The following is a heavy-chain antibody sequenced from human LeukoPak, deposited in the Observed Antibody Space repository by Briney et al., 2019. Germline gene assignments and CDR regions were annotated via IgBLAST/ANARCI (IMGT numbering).Heavy chain of an antibody. D-gene: IGHD6-19*01. CDR2: IYYSGST. CDR3: ARAEIAVAGSFDY. J-gene: IGHJ4*02. Sequence: SETLSLTCTVSGVSISSYYWSWIRQPPGKGLEWIGYIYYSGSTNYNPSLKSRVTISVDTSKNQFSLKLSSVTAADTAVYYCARAEIAVAGSFDYWGQGTLVTVSS. V-gene: IGHV4-59*01. CDR1: GVSISSYY.